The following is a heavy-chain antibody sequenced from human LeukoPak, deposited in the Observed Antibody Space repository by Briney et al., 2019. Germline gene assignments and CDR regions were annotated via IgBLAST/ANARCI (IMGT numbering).Heavy chain of an antibody. CDR3: ARDRDVAGGECDAFDI. J-gene: IGHJ3*02. Sequence: ASVKVSCKASGYTFTGYYMHWVRQAPGQGLEWMGWINPNSGGTNYAQKFQGRVTMTRDTSISTAYMELSRLRSDDTAVYYCARDRDVAGGECDAFDIWGQGTMVTVSS. V-gene: IGHV1-2*02. CDR2: INPNSGGT. CDR1: GYTFTGYY. D-gene: IGHD3-16*01.